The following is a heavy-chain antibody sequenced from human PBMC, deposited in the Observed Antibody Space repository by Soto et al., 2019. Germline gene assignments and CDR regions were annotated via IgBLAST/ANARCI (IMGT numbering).Heavy chain of an antibody. J-gene: IGHJ4*02. CDR1: GFTFSSYG. Sequence: SGGSLRLSCAASGFTFSSYGMHWVRQAPGKGLEWVAVIWYDGSNKYYADSVKGRFTISRDNSKNTLYLQMNSLRAEDTAVYYCAAWAEGATEVHWGQGTLVTSPQ. D-gene: IGHD2-15*01. CDR3: AAWAEGATEVH. V-gene: IGHV3-33*01. CDR2: IWYDGSNK.